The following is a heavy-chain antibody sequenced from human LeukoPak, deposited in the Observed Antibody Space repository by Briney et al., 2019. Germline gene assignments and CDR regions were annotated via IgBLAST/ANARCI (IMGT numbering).Heavy chain of an antibody. CDR1: GFSVSMKY. Sequence: PGGSRRLSCAASGFSVSMKYMTWVRQAPGKGLEWVSVIFSGGTTYYADSVKGRFTVSRDNSKNMMYLQMNSLRAEDAAVYYCARFSGPGMQHYYYYMDVWGTGTTVTVSS. J-gene: IGHJ6*03. V-gene: IGHV3-53*01. D-gene: IGHD3-10*01. CDR3: ARFSGPGMQHYYYYMDV. CDR2: IFSGGTT.